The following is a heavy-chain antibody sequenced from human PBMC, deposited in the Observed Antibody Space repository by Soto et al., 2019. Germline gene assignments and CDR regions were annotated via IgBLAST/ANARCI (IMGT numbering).Heavy chain of an antibody. V-gene: IGHV3-21*01. D-gene: IGHD2-8*01. CDR3: ARRKEDIVLMVYAQGWYYYMDV. Sequence: GGSLRLSCAASGFTFSSYSMNWVRQAPGKGLEWVSSISSSSSYIYYADSVKGRFTISRDNAKNSLYLQMNSLRAEDTAVYYCARRKEDIVLMVYAQGWYYYMDVWGKGTTVTVSS. CDR2: ISSSSSYI. CDR1: GFTFSSYS. J-gene: IGHJ6*03.